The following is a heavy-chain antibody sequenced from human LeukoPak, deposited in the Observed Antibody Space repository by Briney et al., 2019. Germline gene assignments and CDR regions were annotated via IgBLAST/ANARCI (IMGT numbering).Heavy chain of an antibody. CDR3: TTAAGRGYYYYGMDV. CDR2: IKSKTDGGTT. V-gene: IGHV3-15*01. J-gene: IGHJ6*02. Sequence: GGSLRLSCAASGFTFSSYAMNWVRQAPGKGLEWVGRIKSKTDGGTTDYAAPVKGRFTISRDDSKNTLYLQMNSLKTEDTAVYYCTTAAGRGYYYYGMDVWGQGTTVTVSS. D-gene: IGHD6-19*01. CDR1: GFTFSSYA.